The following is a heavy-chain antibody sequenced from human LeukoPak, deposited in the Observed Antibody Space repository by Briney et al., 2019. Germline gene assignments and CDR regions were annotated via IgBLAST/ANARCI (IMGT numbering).Heavy chain of an antibody. CDR2: MNPNSGNT. D-gene: IGHD2-15*01. CDR1: GYTFTSYG. J-gene: IGHJ6*03. V-gene: IGHV1-8*01. CDR3: ARRGGSHGYYYYYMDV. Sequence: ASVKVSCKASGYTFTSYGINWVRQATGQGLEWMGWMNPNSGNTGYAQKFQGRVTMTRNTSISTAYMELSSLRSEDTAVYYCARRGGSHGYYYYYMDVWGQGTLVTVSS.